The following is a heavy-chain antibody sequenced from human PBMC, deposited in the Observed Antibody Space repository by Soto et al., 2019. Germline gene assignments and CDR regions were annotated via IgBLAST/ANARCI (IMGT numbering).Heavy chain of an antibody. CDR1: GFTFSSYG. V-gene: IGHV3-30*18. J-gene: IGHJ6*02. D-gene: IGHD6-6*01. Sequence: PGGSLRLSCAASGFTFSSYGIHWARQAPGKGLEWVAVISYDERNKYYAESVEVRFTISRDNSTNTLYLQMNSLRIEDTAVYDCAKVERSSSFSYCDYYKYCMDVWGQGTTVTVSS. CDR2: ISYDERNK. CDR3: AKVERSSSFSYCDYYKYCMDV.